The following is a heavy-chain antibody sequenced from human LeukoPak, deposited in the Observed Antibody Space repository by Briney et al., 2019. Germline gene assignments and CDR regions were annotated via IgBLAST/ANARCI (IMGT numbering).Heavy chain of an antibody. D-gene: IGHD6-13*01. Sequence: SQTLSLTCAISGDSVSSNSAAWNWIRQSPSRGLEWLGRTYYRSKWYNDYAVSVKSRITISPDTSKNQFSLQLNSVTPEDTAVYYCARRYSSSWYSWFDPWGQGTLVTVSS. CDR1: GDSVSSNSAA. CDR2: TYYRSKWYN. V-gene: IGHV6-1*01. CDR3: ARRYSSSWYSWFDP. J-gene: IGHJ5*02.